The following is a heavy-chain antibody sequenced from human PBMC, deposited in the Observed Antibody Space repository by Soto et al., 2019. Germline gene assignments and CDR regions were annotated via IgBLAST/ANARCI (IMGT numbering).Heavy chain of an antibody. Sequence: SETLSLTCAVSGYSISSSDYYWSWICQPPGKGLEWIGYIYYSGSTYYNPSLKSRVTISVDTSKNQFSLKLSSVTAADTAVYYCAREAVDGDGYNPILYYYYGMDVWGQGTTVTVSS. CDR2: IYYSGST. D-gene: IGHD5-12*01. V-gene: IGHV4-30-4*01. CDR1: GYSISSSDYY. J-gene: IGHJ6*02. CDR3: AREAVDGDGYNPILYYYYGMDV.